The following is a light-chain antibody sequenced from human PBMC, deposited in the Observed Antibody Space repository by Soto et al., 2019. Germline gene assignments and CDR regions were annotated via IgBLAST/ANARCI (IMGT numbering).Light chain of an antibody. V-gene: IGLV2-14*01. Sequence: QSALTQPASVSGSPGQSITISCTGNSNDVGGYDYVSWYQHHPGKAPKLLIYEVTNRPSGVSNRFSGSKSGNTASLTISGLQAEDEADYHCSSYTTTSTVLFGTGTKVTVL. J-gene: IGLJ1*01. CDR3: SSYTTTSTVL. CDR2: EVT. CDR1: SNDVGGYDY.